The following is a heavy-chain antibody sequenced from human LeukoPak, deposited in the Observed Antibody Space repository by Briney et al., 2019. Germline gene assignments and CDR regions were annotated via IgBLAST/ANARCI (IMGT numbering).Heavy chain of an antibody. J-gene: IGHJ4*02. D-gene: IGHD5-12*01. Sequence: PSETLSLTCTVSGGSLSSYYWSWIRQPPGKGLAWIGYIYYSGSTNYNPSLQSRVTISVDTSKTQFSRKLSSVTAADTAVYYCARGYSGYDTYYFDYWGQGTLVTVSS. CDR2: IYYSGST. CDR3: ARGYSGYDTYYFDY. V-gene: IGHV4-59*01. CDR1: GGSLSSYY.